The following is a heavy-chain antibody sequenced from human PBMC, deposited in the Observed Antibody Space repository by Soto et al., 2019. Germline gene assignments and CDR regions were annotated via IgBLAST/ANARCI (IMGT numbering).Heavy chain of an antibody. Sequence: KPSETLSLTCTFSCASIKSRNYFWGWIRQPPGKGLEFVGSIHSSGGTYYNPSLKSRVTVSVDLSNSHFSLSLKSLTATDTAVYYCGRLAEAATGHTDFDFWGQGTLVTVSS. CDR2: IHSSGGT. CDR3: GRLAEAATGHTDFDF. V-gene: IGHV4-39*02. D-gene: IGHD2-15*01. J-gene: IGHJ4*02. CDR1: CASIKSRNYF.